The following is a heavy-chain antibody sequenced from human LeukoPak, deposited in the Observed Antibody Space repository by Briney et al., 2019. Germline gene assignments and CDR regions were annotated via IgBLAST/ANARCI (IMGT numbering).Heavy chain of an antibody. CDR1: GXIFDNYA. V-gene: IGHV3-43*02. J-gene: IGHJ4*02. D-gene: IGHD6-19*01. CDR3: ARESETSGWYDY. CDR2: ISGDGGST. Sequence: PGGSLRLSCAAPGXIFDNYALHWVRQAPGKGLEWVSLISGDGGSTFYADSVRGRFTISRDNTRKSLSLQMSSLRSEDTALYYCARESETSGWYDYWGQGTLVTVSS.